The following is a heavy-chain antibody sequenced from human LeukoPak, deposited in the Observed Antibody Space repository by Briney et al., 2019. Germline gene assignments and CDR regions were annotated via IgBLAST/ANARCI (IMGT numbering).Heavy chain of an antibody. Sequence: GESLKISCEGSGYSFTSYWIGWVRQLPGKGLEWMGIIYPGDSDTRYSPSFQGQVTISADKSISTAYLQWRSLKASDTAMYYCARFDPYSSSWYFDYWGQGTLVTVSS. J-gene: IGHJ4*02. CDR3: ARFDPYSSSWYFDY. CDR1: GYSFTSYW. V-gene: IGHV5-51*01. D-gene: IGHD6-13*01. CDR2: IYPGDSDT.